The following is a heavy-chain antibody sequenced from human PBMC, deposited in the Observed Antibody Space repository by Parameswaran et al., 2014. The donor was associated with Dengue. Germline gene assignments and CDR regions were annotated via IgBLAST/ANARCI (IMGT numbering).Heavy chain of an antibody. CDR2: MNPNSGNT. J-gene: IGHJ6*02. D-gene: IGHD3-10*01. V-gene: IGHV1-8*01. CDR3: ARGLMVRGVFTHYYGMDV. Sequence: WVRQAPGQGLEWMGWMNPNSGNTGYAQKFQGRVTMTRNTSISTAYMELSSLRSEDTAVYYCARGLMVRGVFTHYYGMDVWGQGTTVTVSS.